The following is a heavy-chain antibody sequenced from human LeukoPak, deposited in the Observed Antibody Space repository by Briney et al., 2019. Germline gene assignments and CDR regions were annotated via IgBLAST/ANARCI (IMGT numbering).Heavy chain of an antibody. V-gene: IGHV3-21*01. D-gene: IGHD3-10*01. Sequence: GGSLRLSCAASGFTLSDYHMNWVRQAPGKGLEWFSSITTISHYIYYAGAVRGRFTISRDNAKNSLYLQMNSLRGEDTAVYYCARSGGPGTYHQLRYNWFDPWGQGTLVTVSS. J-gene: IGHJ5*02. CDR3: ARSGGPGTYHQLRYNWFDP. CDR2: ITTISHYI. CDR1: GFTLSDYH.